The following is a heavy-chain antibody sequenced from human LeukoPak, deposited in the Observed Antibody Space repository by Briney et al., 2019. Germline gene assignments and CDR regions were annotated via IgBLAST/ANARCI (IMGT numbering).Heavy chain of an antibody. Sequence: GGSLRLSCAASGFTFSNYGMDWVRQGPGKRLEWVAFIRYDGSNQYYTDSVKGRFTISRDNSKNTLFLQMSSLRAEDTAVYYCAKGYYDSSAFDMWGQGTMVTVSS. V-gene: IGHV3-30*02. D-gene: IGHD3-22*01. J-gene: IGHJ3*02. CDR1: GFTFSNYG. CDR3: AKGYYDSSAFDM. CDR2: IRYDGSNQ.